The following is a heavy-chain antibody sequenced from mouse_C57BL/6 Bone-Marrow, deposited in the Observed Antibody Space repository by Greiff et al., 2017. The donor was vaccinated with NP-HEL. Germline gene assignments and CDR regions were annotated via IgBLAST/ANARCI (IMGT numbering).Heavy chain of an antibody. CDR1: GYTFTSYW. CDR3: ARWDGYWAWFAY. J-gene: IGHJ3*01. CDR2: IDPSDSYT. V-gene: IGHV1-59*01. Sequence: QVQLKQPGAELVRPGTSVKLSCKASGYTFTSYWMHWVKQRPGQGLEWIGVIDPSDSYTNYNQKFKGKATLTVDTSSSTAYMQLSSLTSEDSAVYYCARWDGYWAWFAYWGQGTLVTVSA. D-gene: IGHD2-3*01.